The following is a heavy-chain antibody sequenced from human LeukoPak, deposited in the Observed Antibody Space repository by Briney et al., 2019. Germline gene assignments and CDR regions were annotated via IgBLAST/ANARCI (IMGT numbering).Heavy chain of an antibody. Sequence: GGSLRLSCAASGFSFSSFEMNWVRQAPGKGLEWVSYISGTGSNIYYADSVKGRFTISRDNSKNTLYLEMNSLRAEDTAVYYCAKDLIRDRWFGESWGQGTLVTVSS. CDR3: AKDLIRDRWFGES. V-gene: IGHV3-48*03. D-gene: IGHD3-10*01. CDR2: ISGTGSNI. CDR1: GFSFSSFE. J-gene: IGHJ5*02.